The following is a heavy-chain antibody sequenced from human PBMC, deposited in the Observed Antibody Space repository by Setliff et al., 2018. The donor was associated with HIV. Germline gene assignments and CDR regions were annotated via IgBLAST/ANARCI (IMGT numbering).Heavy chain of an antibody. CDR1: GYTFTAHH. CDR3: ARVVDRDYDFWSAYEY. D-gene: IGHD3-3*01. Sequence: ASVKVSCKSSGYTFTAHHIHWVRQAPGQGPEWMGWIIPKSGETSYAEKFRGRVTMTRDTSLSTAYMELSWLTSDDKAVYYCARVVDRDYDFWSAYEYWGQGTMVTVSS. CDR2: IIPKSGET. J-gene: IGHJ4*02. V-gene: IGHV1-2*02.